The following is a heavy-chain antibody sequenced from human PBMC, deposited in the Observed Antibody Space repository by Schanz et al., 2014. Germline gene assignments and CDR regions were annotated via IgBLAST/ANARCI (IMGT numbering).Heavy chain of an antibody. CDR3: ARHLPGGYNNHGWFDP. D-gene: IGHD4-4*01. V-gene: IGHV4-59*08. CDR1: GGSIRGYY. CDR2: VHSSGST. Sequence: QVQLQESGPGLVKPSETLSLTCTVSGGSIRGYYCSWIRQPPGKGLEWIGYVHSSGSTNYNSSLKSRVTKQVDTSKTRFPLRLSSVPAADTAVYYCARHLPGGYNNHGWFDPWGQGTLVTVSS. J-gene: IGHJ5*02.